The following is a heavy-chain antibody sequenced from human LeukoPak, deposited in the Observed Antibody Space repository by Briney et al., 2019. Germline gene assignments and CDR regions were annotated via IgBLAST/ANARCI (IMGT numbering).Heavy chain of an antibody. CDR1: GFTVSSNY. Sequence: PGGSLRLSCAASGFTVSSNYMSWVRQAPGKGLERVSIIYSGGSTYYADSVKGRFTISRDNSKNTLYLQMNSLRAEDTAVYYCARTYSSSLNWFDPWGQGTLVTVSS. J-gene: IGHJ5*02. CDR2: IYSGGST. D-gene: IGHD6-6*01. V-gene: IGHV3-53*01. CDR3: ARTYSSSLNWFDP.